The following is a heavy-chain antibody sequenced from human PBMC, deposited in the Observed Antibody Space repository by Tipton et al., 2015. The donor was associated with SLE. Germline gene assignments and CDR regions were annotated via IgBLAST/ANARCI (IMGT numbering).Heavy chain of an antibody. J-gene: IGHJ4*02. Sequence: QSGAEVKKPGASVKVSCKASGYIFTSYAMHWVRQAPGHSLEWMGWINPGYGNTKYAQKFQARVTITWDTSASTAYMELSSLRSEDTAVYYCARGPGYYVPGGPADCWGQGTLVTVSS. CDR1: GYIFTSYA. CDR3: ARGPGYYVPGGPADC. CDR2: INPGYGNT. V-gene: IGHV1-3*01. D-gene: IGHD3-22*01.